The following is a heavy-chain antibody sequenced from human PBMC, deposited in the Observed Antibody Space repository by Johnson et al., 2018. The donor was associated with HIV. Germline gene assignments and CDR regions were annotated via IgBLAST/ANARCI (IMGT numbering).Heavy chain of an antibody. J-gene: IGHJ3*02. V-gene: IGHV3-20*04. CDR3: TTDMAWDPPEGNHFFDI. CDR2: INWNGGST. D-gene: IGHD1-26*01. Sequence: VQLVESGGGVVRPGGSLRLSCAASGFTFDDYGMSWVRQGPGKGLEWVSGINWNGGSTGYADSVKGRFTISRDNAKNSLYLQMNSLKSEDTAVYFCTTDMAWDPPEGNHFFDIWGQGTVVTVSS. CDR1: GFTFDDYG.